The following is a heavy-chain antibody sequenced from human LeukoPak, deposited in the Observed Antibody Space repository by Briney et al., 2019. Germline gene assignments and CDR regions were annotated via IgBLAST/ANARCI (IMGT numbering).Heavy chain of an antibody. D-gene: IGHD1-26*01. CDR2: ISASGSNT. Sequence: PGGSLRLSCAASGFTFSSYGMSWVRQAPGEGLNWVSIISASGSNTIYADSVKGRFTISRDNSKNTLYLQMNSLRAEDTAVYYCAKGASGSHYYSFDYWGQGTLVTVSS. CDR1: GFTFSSYG. J-gene: IGHJ4*02. CDR3: AKGASGSHYYSFDY. V-gene: IGHV3-23*01.